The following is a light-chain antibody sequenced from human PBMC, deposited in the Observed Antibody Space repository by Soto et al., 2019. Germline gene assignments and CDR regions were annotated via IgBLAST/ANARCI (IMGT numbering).Light chain of an antibody. V-gene: IGKV1-9*01. CDR2: AAS. CDR1: QGISTN. J-gene: IGKJ1*01. Sequence: DIQLTQSPSFLSASVGDRVTITCRASQGISTNLAWYQQESGKAPKLLIYAASTLQSGVPSRFGGSGSGTEFTLTISSLQLEDFATYYCQHLNGYPRTFGQGTKVEIK. CDR3: QHLNGYPRT.